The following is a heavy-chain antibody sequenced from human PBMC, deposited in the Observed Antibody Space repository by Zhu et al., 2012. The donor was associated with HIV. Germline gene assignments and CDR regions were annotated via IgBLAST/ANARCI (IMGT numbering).Heavy chain of an antibody. CDR1: NYSIDSGYF. CDR3: VRESQYFDWLSPTANYYYYYIDI. D-gene: IGHD3-9*01. CDR2: IYYSGGT. Sequence: QVQLKESGPGLIQPSETLFLDCVVSNYSIDSGYFWSWVRQAPGKGLQWLGNIYYSGGTHYNPSLGRRISISVDRSKNQFSLTLTSVTAADSAVYYCVRESQYFDWLSPTANYYYYYIDIWGKGTTVIVSS. V-gene: IGHV4-38-2*02. J-gene: IGHJ6*03.